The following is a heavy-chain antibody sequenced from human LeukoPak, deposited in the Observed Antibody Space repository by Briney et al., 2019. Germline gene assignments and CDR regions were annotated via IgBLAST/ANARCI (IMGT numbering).Heavy chain of an antibody. J-gene: IGHJ4*02. CDR3: ARDGGYCSSTSYYWRAFDI. Sequence: GGSLRLSCAASGFTFSSYEMNWVRQAPGKGLEWVSYISSSGSTIYYADSVKGRFTISRDNAKNSLYLQMNSLRAEDTAVYYCARDGGYCSSTSYYWRAFDIWGQGTPVTVSS. D-gene: IGHD2-2*01. V-gene: IGHV3-48*03. CDR2: ISSSGSTI. CDR1: GFTFSSYE.